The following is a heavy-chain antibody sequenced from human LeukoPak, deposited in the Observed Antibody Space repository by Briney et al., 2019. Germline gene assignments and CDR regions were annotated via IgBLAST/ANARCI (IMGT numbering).Heavy chain of an antibody. CDR3: AKDLPDIVVVVAALGGYYMDV. D-gene: IGHD2-15*01. Sequence: PGGSLRLSCAASGFTFSSYAMNWVRQAPGKGLEWVSTISDSGGRAYYADSVKGRVTISRDNSKNTLYLQMNSLRAEDTAVYYCAKDLPDIVVVVAALGGYYMDVWGKGTTVTISS. V-gene: IGHV3-23*01. CDR2: ISDSGGRA. J-gene: IGHJ6*03. CDR1: GFTFSSYA.